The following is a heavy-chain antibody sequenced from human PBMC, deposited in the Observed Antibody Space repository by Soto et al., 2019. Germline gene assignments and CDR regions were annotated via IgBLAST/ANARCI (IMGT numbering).Heavy chain of an antibody. CDR3: ARDDGIAARPYYFDY. CDR1: GFTFSSYS. CDR2: ISSSSSYI. Sequence: EVQLVESGGGLVKPGGSLRLSCAASGFTFSSYSMNWVRQAPGKGLEWVSSISSSSSYIYYADSVKGRFTISRDNAKNSLYLQMNSLRAEDTAVYYCARDDGIAARPYYFDYWGQGTLVTVSS. V-gene: IGHV3-21*01. D-gene: IGHD6-6*01. J-gene: IGHJ4*02.